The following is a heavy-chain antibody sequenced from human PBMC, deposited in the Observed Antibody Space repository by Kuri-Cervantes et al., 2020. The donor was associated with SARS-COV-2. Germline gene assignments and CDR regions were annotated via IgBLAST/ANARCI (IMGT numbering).Heavy chain of an antibody. CDR1: GYTFTSYD. Sequence: ASVKVSCKASGYTFTSYDINWVRQATGQGLEWMGWMNPNSGNTGYAQKFRGRVTMTRNTSISTAYMELSSLSSEDTAVYYCARGLWAPFWTPRTDYFDPWGQGTLVTVSS. CDR2: MNPNSGNT. D-gene: IGHD3-10*01. V-gene: IGHV1-8*01. J-gene: IGHJ5*02. CDR3: ARGLWAPFWTPRTDYFDP.